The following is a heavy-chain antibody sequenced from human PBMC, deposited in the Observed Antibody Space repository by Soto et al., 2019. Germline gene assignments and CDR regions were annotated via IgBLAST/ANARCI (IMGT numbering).Heavy chain of an antibody. Sequence: GGSLRLSCAVSGFTFSSYGMHWVRQAPGKGLEWVAVISYDESNKYYADSVKGRFTTSRDNSKNTLYLQMNSLRAEDTAVYYCAKDVIVYDILTGPQNWFDPWGQGTLVTVSS. CDR1: GFTFSSYG. J-gene: IGHJ5*02. CDR3: AKDVIVYDILTGPQNWFDP. D-gene: IGHD3-9*01. CDR2: ISYDESNK. V-gene: IGHV3-30*18.